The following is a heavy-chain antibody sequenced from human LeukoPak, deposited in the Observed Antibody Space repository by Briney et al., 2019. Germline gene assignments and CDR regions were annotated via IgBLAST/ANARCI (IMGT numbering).Heavy chain of an antibody. CDR1: GFTFSSYA. CDR2: ISYDGSNK. J-gene: IGHJ4*02. CDR3: ARGGYYDSSRYPDY. Sequence: GGSLRLSCAASGFTFSSYAMHWVRQAPGKGLEWVAVISYDGSNKYYADSVKGRFTISRDNSKNTLYLQMNGLRAEDTAVYYCARGGYYDSSRYPDYWGQGTLVTVSS. V-gene: IGHV3-30*04. D-gene: IGHD3-22*01.